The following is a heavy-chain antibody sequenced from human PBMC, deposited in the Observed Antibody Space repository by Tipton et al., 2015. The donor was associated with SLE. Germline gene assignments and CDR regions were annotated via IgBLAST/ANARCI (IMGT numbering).Heavy chain of an antibody. J-gene: IGHJ4*02. CDR3: ARDGSTTGTTDY. V-gene: IGHV3-21*01. CDR2: ISSSSSYI. Sequence: GSLRLSCAASGFTFSSYAMHWVRQAPGKGLEWVSSISSSSSYIYYADSVKGRFTISRDNAKNSLYLQMNSLRAEDTAVYYCARDGSTTGTTDYWGQGTLVTVSS. D-gene: IGHD1-1*01. CDR1: GFTFSSYA.